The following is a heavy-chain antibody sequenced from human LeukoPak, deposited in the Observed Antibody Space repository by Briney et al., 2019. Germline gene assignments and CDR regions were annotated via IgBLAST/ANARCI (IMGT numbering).Heavy chain of an antibody. CDR2: IYPGDSDT. Sequence: GESLKISCKGSGYSFTSYWIGWVRQMPGKGLEWMGIIYPGDSDTRYSPSFQGQVTISADKSICTAYLQWSSLKASDTAMYYCARGADCSGGSCKPHFQHWGQGTLVTVSS. J-gene: IGHJ1*01. CDR3: ARGADCSGGSCKPHFQH. D-gene: IGHD2-15*01. CDR1: GYSFTSYW. V-gene: IGHV5-51*01.